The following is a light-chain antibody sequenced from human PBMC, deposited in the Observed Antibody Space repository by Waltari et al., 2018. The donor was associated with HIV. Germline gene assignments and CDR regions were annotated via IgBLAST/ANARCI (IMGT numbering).Light chain of an antibody. J-gene: IGLJ1*01. CDR2: EVN. Sequence: QSALTQPASVSGSPGQSITISCTGTSSDVGGYNYVSWYQQYPGKAPKLMIYEVNNRPSGGSNRFSGSKSGNTASLTISGLQADDKADYYCSSYTSSSPYVFGTGTKVTVL. V-gene: IGLV2-14*01. CDR1: SSDVGGYNY. CDR3: SSYTSSSPYV.